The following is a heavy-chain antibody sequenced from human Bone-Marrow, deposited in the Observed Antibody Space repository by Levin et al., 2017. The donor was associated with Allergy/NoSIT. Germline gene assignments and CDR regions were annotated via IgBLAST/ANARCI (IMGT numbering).Heavy chain of an antibody. D-gene: IGHD2/OR15-2a*01. CDR3: ARGGCISTSCLDI. J-gene: IGHJ1*01. V-gene: IGHV3-74*01. Sequence: GESLKISCAASGFTFSNYWMHWVRQAPGKGLVWVSHINSDGSNTNYADSVKGRFPISRDNPKNTLYLQMNSLRDEDTAVFYCARGGCISTSCLDIWGQGPQV. CDR2: INSDGSNT. CDR1: GFTFSNYW.